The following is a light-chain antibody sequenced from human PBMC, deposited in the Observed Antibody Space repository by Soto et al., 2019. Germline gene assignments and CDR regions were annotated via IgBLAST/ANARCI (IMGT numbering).Light chain of an antibody. CDR1: QSVSSN. V-gene: IGKV3-15*01. Sequence: EIVMKQSPGPLSVSPGERATLSCRASQSVSSNLAWYQQKPGQAPRLLIYGASTRATGIPARFSGSGSGTEFTLTISSLQSEDFAVYYCQQYNNWPGTFGQGTKVDIK. J-gene: IGKJ1*01. CDR3: QQYNNWPGT. CDR2: GAS.